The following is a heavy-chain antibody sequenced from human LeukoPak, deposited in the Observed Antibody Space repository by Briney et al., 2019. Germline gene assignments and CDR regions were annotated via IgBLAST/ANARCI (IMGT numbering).Heavy chain of an antibody. CDR2: IHYSGNT. V-gene: IGHV4-59*01. Sequence: PSETLSLTCTVSGGSISSYYWSWIRQPPGKGLEWIGYIHYSGNTNYNPSLKSRVTISVDTSKNQFSLKLRSVTAADTAVYYCARYYCSSSSCYTGWFDPWGQGTLVTVSS. CDR1: GGSISSYY. J-gene: IGHJ5*02. D-gene: IGHD2-2*02. CDR3: ARYYCSSSSCYTGWFDP.